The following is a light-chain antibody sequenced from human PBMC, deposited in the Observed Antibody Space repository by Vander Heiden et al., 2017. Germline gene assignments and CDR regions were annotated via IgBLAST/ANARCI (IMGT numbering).Light chain of an antibody. V-gene: IGKV1-33*01. CDR1: QDNNNY. Sequence: LQMTQSPPSLSASGGDRVTITCQASQDNNNYLDWYQQKPGKAPKLLIYDASNLETGVPSRFSGSGSGTDFTFTISSLQPEDIATYYCQQSDNLPLTFGGGTKVEIK. CDR2: DAS. J-gene: IGKJ4*01. CDR3: QQSDNLPLT.